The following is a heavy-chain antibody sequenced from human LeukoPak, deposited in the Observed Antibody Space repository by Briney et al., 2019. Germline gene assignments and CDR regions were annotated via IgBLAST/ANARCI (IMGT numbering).Heavy chain of an antibody. V-gene: IGHV4-34*01. CDR3: ATYSGYDLRFDY. D-gene: IGHD5-12*01. Sequence: SETLSLTCAVYGGSFCGYYWSWIRQPPGKGLEWIGEINHSGSTNYNPSLKSRVTISVDTSKNQFSLKLSSVTAADTAVYYCATYSGYDLRFDYWGQGTLVTVSS. J-gene: IGHJ4*02. CDR2: INHSGST. CDR1: GGSFCGYY.